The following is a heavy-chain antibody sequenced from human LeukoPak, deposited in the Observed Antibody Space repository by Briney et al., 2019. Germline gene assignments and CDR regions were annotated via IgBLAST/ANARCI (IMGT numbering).Heavy chain of an antibody. J-gene: IGHJ4*02. V-gene: IGHV3-30*03. CDR2: ISYDGSNK. CDR3: ARDAGNSGYDLFDY. D-gene: IGHD5-12*01. CDR1: GFTFNTYG. Sequence: PGGSLRLSCAASGFTFNTYGMHWVRQAPGKGLEWVAVISYDGSNKYYVDSVKGRFTISRDNTQNSLYLQMNSLRTEDTAVYFCARDAGNSGYDLFDYWGQGTLVTVSS.